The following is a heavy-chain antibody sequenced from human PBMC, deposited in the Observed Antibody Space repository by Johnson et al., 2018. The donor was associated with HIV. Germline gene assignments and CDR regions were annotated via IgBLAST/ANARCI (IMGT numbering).Heavy chain of an antibody. CDR1: GFTFSSHG. V-gene: IGHV3-30*18. CDR2: ISYDGSNK. D-gene: IGHD5-12*01. J-gene: IGHJ3*02. Sequence: QVQLVESGGGVVQPGRSLRLSCAASGFTFSSHGMHWVRQAPGKGLEWVAVISYDGSNKYYADSVTCRFTISRDNAKNSLYLQMNSLRAEDTALYYCAKVPWGYSGYDTAFDIWGQGTMVTVSS. CDR3: AKVPWGYSGYDTAFDI.